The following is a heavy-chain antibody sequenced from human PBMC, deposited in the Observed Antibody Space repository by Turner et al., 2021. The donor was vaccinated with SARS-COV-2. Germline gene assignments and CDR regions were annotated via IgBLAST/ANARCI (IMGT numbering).Heavy chain of an antibody. Sequence: QVHLLASGGGVVQPVRSLILSCVVSGITFTHSNFHWVRQAPGKGLEWMAVSSYDGSGTYYADSVKGRFTVSRDNSKNRVYFQMDRLRAEDTAVYYCVTGSYFRELAYWGQGTLVTVSS. CDR3: VTGSYFRELAY. D-gene: IGHD1-26*01. V-gene: IGHV3-30-3*01. CDR1: GITFTHSN. CDR2: SSYDGSGT. J-gene: IGHJ4*02.